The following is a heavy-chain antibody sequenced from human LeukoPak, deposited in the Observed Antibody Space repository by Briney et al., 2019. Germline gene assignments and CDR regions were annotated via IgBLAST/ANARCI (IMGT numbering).Heavy chain of an antibody. J-gene: IGHJ4*02. CDR1: GGSISSYY. CDR3: ARDLGPRGYYFDY. CDR2: IYYSGST. V-gene: IGHV4-59*01. D-gene: IGHD3-16*01. Sequence: PSETLSLTCTVSGGSISSYYWSWIRQPPGKGLEWIGYIYYSGSTNYNPSLKSRVTISVDTSKNQFSLKLSSVTAADTAVYYCARDLGPRGYYFDYWGQGTLVTVSS.